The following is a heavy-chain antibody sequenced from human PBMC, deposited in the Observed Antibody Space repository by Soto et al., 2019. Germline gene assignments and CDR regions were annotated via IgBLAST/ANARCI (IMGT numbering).Heavy chain of an antibody. V-gene: IGHV3-30*18. CDR3: AKDSSAVVVITTGGDYYYGMDV. D-gene: IGHD3-22*01. Sequence: GSLRLSCAASGFTFSSYGMHWVRQAPGKGLEWVAVISYDGSNKYYADSVKGRFTISRDNSKNTLYLQMNSLRAEDTAVYYCAKDSSAVVVITTGGDYYYGMDVWGQGTTVTVSS. CDR2: ISYDGSNK. J-gene: IGHJ6*02. CDR1: GFTFSSYG.